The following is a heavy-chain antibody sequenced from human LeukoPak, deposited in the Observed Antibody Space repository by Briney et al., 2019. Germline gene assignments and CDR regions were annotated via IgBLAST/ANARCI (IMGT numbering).Heavy chain of an antibody. CDR2: IYYSGST. CDR3: ARARGYSGYDVDY. CDR1: GGSISSSSYY. J-gene: IGHJ4*02. Sequence: SETLSLTCTVSGGSISSSSYYWGWIRQPPGKGLEWIGSIYYSGSTYYNPSLKSRVTISVDTSKNQFSLKLSSVTAADTAVYYCARARGYSGYDVDYWGQGTLVTVSS. V-gene: IGHV4-39*07. D-gene: IGHD5-12*01.